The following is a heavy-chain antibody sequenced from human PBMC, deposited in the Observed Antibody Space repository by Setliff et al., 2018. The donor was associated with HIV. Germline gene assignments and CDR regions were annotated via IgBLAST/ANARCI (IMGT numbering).Heavy chain of an antibody. V-gene: IGHV4-34*01. CDR2: INHTGNT. CDR3: ARGKGGLVGPAEFDY. CDR1: GGAFSGYH. J-gene: IGHJ4*02. D-gene: IGHD1-26*01. Sequence: SETLSLTCAVYGGAFSGYHWNWIRQFPGKGREWIGEINHTGNTQYNPSLKSRVTMSEETSKNQFSLKLKSVTAADTAIYFCARGKGGLVGPAEFDYWGPGTLVTVSS.